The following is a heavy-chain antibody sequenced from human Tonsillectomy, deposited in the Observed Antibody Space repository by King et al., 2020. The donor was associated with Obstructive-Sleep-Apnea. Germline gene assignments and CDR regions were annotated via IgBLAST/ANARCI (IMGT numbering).Heavy chain of an antibody. D-gene: IGHD3-16*02. J-gene: IGHJ4*02. Sequence: VQLVESGGGLVKPGGSLRLSCAASGFTFSNAWMSWVRQAPGKGLEWVGRIKSKTDGWTTDYAAPVKGRFTISRDDSKNTLYLKMNSLKTEDTAVYYCTTPPYDYVWGSYRRMYYFDYWGQGTLVTVSS. CDR2: IKSKTDGWTT. CDR3: TTPPYDYVWGSYRRMYYFDY. V-gene: IGHV3-15*01. CDR1: GFTFSNAW.